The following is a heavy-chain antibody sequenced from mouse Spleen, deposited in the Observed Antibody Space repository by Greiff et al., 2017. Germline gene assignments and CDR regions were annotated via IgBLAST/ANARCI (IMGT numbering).Heavy chain of an antibody. D-gene: IGHD2-1*01. J-gene: IGHJ4*01. CDR3: ARPGNYDAMDY. CDR2: IRNKANGYTT. CDR1: GFTFTDYY. V-gene: IGHV7-3*01. Sequence: EVMLVESGGGLVQPGGSLSLSCAASGFTFTDYYMSWVRQPPGKALEWLGFIRNKANGYTTEYSASVKGRFTISRDNSQSILYLQMNALRAEDSATYYCARPGNYDAMDYWGQGTSVTVSS.